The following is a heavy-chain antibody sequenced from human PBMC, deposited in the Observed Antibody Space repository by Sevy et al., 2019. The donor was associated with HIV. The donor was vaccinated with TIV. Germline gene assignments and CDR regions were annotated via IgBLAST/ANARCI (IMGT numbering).Heavy chain of an antibody. V-gene: IGHV5-51*01. D-gene: IGHD4-17*01. CDR1: GYSFTSYW. J-gene: IGHJ3*02. CDR2: IYPGDSDT. CDR3: ARQLNDYGGNSGVNAFDI. Sequence: GESLKISCKGSGYSFTSYWIGWVRQMPGKGLEWMGIIYPGDSDTRYSPSFQGQVTISADKSISTAYLQWSSLKASDTAMYYCARQLNDYGGNSGVNAFDIWGQGTMVTVSS.